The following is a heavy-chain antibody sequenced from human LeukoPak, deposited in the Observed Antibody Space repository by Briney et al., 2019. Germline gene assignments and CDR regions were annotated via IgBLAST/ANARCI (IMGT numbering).Heavy chain of an antibody. CDR2: ISSSGGPI. CDR1: GFTFSDYY. D-gene: IGHD5-24*01. CDR3: ARVLLADGYKEMATVGYFDY. Sequence: GGSLRLSCAASGFTFSDYYMSWIRQVPGKGLGWVSYISSSGGPIYYADSVKGRFTISRDNAKNSLYLQMNRLRAEDTAVYYCARVLLADGYKEMATVGYFDYWGQGTLVTVSS. V-gene: IGHV3-11*04. J-gene: IGHJ4*02.